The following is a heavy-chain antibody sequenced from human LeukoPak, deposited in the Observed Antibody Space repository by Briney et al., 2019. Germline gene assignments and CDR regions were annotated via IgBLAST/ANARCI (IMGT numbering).Heavy chain of an antibody. CDR2: IYSGGST. V-gene: IGHV3-53*01. CDR3: ASPYSGARPYYYYGMDV. J-gene: IGHJ6*02. Sequence: GGSLRLSCAASGFTFSSYSMNWVRQAPGKGLEWVSVIYSGGSTYCADSVKGRFTISRDNSKNTLYLQMNSLRAEDTAVYYCASPYSGARPYYYYGMDVWGQGTTVTVSS. CDR1: GFTFSSYS. D-gene: IGHD6-6*01.